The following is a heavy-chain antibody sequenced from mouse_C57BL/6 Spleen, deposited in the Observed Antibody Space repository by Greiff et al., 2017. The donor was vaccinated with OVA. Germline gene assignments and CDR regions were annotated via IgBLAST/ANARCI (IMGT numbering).Heavy chain of an antibody. CDR3: AREGGSITTVVVPFDD. J-gene: IGHJ2*01. CDR1: GYTFTSYG. D-gene: IGHD1-1*01. CDR2: IYPRSGNT. V-gene: IGHV1-81*01. Sequence: QVQLQQSGAELARPGASVKLSCKASGYTFTSYGISWVKQRTGQGLEWIGEIYPRSGNTYYNEKFKGKATLTADESSSTAYMELRSLTSEDSAVYFCAREGGSITTVVVPFDDWGQGTTLTVSS.